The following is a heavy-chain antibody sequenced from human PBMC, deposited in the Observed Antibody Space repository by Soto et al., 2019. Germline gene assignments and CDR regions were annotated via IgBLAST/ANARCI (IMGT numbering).Heavy chain of an antibody. V-gene: IGHV4-34*01. D-gene: IGHD2-15*01. CDR2: INHSGST. CDR1: GGSFSGYY. Sequence: QVQLQQWGAGLLKPSETLSLTCAVYGGSFSGYYWSWIRQPPGKGLEWIGEINHSGSTNYNPSLKSRVTISVDTSRNQFSRKLSSVTAADTAVYYCARGGANIVVVVAATPNWFDPWGQGTLVTVSS. J-gene: IGHJ5*02. CDR3: ARGGANIVVVVAATPNWFDP.